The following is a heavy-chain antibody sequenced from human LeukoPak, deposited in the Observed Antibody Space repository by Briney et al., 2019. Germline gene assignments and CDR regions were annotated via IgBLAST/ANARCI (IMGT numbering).Heavy chain of an antibody. D-gene: IGHD6-6*01. CDR3: ARGSEYSSSLADY. CDR1: GGSISSYY. J-gene: IGHJ4*02. CDR2: IYYSGST. V-gene: IGHV4-59*01. Sequence: PSETLSLTCTVSGGSISSYYWSWIRQPPGKGLEWIGYIYYSGSTNYNPSLKSRVTISVDTSKNQFSLKLSSVTAADTAVYYCARGSEYSSSLADYWGQGTLVTVSS.